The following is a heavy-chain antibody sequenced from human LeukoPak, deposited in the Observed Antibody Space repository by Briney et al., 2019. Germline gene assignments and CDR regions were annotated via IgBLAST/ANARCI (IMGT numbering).Heavy chain of an antibody. J-gene: IGHJ3*02. CDR1: GFTFSTYS. V-gene: IGHV3-48*02. CDR3: ARDYYDSSGYFYPNAFDI. Sequence: TGGSLRLSCAASGFTFSTYSMNWVRQAPGEGLEWISYISSSSRTIYYADSVNGRFTISSDNAKNSLYLQMNSLRDEDTAVYYCARDYYDSSGYFYPNAFDIWGQGTMVTVSS. CDR2: ISSSSRTI. D-gene: IGHD3-22*01.